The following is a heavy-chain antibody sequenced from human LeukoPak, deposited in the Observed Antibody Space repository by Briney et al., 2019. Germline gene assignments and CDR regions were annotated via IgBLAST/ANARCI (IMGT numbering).Heavy chain of an antibody. CDR2: ISSSSYTI. D-gene: IGHD5-24*01. J-gene: IGHJ4*02. CDR3: ARDLREMALDY. V-gene: IGHV3-48*01. CDR1: GFTFSSYT. Sequence: PGGSLRLSCAASGFTFSSYTMNWVRQAPGKGLEWVSYISSSSYTILSSSYTIYYADSVKGRFTISRDKAKNSLYLQMNSLRAEDTAVYYCARDLREMALDYWGQGTLVTVSS.